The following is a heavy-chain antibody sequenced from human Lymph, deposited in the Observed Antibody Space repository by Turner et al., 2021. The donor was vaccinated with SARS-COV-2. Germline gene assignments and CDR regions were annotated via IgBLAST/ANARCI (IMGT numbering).Heavy chain of an antibody. CDR3: ARLVRRAEYYFDY. Sequence: QLQLQESGPGLVKPSETLSLTCTVSGGSISSSSHYWGWIRQPPGRGLEWIGHIYYSGSNYYNPSLKSRGTISVDTSKIQFSLKLSSVTAADTAVYYCARLVRRAEYYFDYWGQGTLVTVSS. CDR2: IYYSGSN. CDR1: GGSISSSSHY. D-gene: IGHD3-10*01. V-gene: IGHV4-39*01. J-gene: IGHJ4*02.